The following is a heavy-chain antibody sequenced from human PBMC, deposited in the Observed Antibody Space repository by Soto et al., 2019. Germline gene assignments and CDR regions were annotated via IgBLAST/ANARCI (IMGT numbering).Heavy chain of an antibody. V-gene: IGHV2-26*01. CDR2: IFSDNER. Sequence: SGPTLVNPTETLTLTCAVSGFSLTTGKMGVSWIRQPPGKALEWLAHIFSDNERSYSTSLQGRLTISKDTSGSQVVLSMTNVDPVDTATYYCARMNVDSYQFYYAMDVWGQGTTVTAP. CDR3: ARMNVDSYQFYYAMDV. J-gene: IGHJ6*02. CDR1: GFSLTTGKMG. D-gene: IGHD4-17*01.